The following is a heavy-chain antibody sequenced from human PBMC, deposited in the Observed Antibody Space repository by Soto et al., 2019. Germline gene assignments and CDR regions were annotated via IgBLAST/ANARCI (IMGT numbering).Heavy chain of an antibody. Sequence: QVQLQESGPGLVKPSQTQSLTCTVSGGSSSSGGYYWSWIRQHPGKGLEWIGYIYYSGSTNYNPSLKSRVTISVDTSKNQFSLKLSSVTAADTAVYYCARGYCSSTSCFDPWGQGTQVTVSS. CDR1: GGSSSSGGYY. CDR2: IYYSGST. J-gene: IGHJ5*02. CDR3: ARGYCSSTSCFDP. D-gene: IGHD2-2*01. V-gene: IGHV4-31*03.